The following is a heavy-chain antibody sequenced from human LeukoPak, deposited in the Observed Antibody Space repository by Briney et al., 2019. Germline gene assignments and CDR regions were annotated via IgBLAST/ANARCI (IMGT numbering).Heavy chain of an antibody. D-gene: IGHD6-13*01. V-gene: IGHV1-2*02. CDR2: INPNSGGT. J-gene: IGHJ4*02. CDR3: VPATPGTVGKYYFDY. Sequence: ASVKVSCKASGYTFTGYYMHWVRQAPGQGLEWMGWINPNSGGTNYAQKFQGRVTMTRDTSISTAYMELSRLSSDDTAVYYCVPATPGTVGKYYFDYWGRGTLVTVSS. CDR1: GYTFTGYY.